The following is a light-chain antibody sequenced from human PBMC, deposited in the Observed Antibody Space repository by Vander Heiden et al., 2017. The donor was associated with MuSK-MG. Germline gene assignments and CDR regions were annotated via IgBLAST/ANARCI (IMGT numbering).Light chain of an antibody. CDR1: QSVSSY. V-gene: IGKV3-11*01. CDR3: QQRSNWPHT. Sequence: EIVLTQSPATLSLSPGERATLSCRASQSVSSYLAWYQQKPGQAPRLLIHDASNRTTGIPARFSGSGSGTDFTPTISSLEPEDFAVYYCQQRSNWPHTFGGGTKVEIK. J-gene: IGKJ4*01. CDR2: DAS.